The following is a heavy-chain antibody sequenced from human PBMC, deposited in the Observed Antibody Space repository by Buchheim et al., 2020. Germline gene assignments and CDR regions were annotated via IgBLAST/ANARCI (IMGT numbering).Heavy chain of an antibody. D-gene: IGHD3-10*01. V-gene: IGHV3-30*18. CDR3: AKDLGFHFASGSSYFDS. CDR2: ASHDGTYK. Sequence: QVQLVESGGGVVQPGRFLRLSCAASGFTFSDYGMHWVRQPPGRGLEWVAVASHDGTYKYYADSVKGRFTISRDNSKNTLYLQMNSLRTRDTAIYYCAKDLGFHFASGSSYFDSWGQGAL. CDR1: GFTFSDYG. J-gene: IGHJ4*02.